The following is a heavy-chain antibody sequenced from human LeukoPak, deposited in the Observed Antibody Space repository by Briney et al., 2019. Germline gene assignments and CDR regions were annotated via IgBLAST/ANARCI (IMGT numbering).Heavy chain of an antibody. CDR2: IGTAGDT. V-gene: IGHV3-13*01. CDR1: ESTFSSYD. CDR3: ARVVSSGWYRYFDY. J-gene: IGHJ4*02. Sequence: GGSLRLSCTASESTFSSYDMHWVRQVTGKGLEWVSAIGTAGDTYYPGSVKGRFTISRENAKNSLYLQMNSLRAGDTAVYYCARVVSSGWYRYFDYWGQGTLVTVSS. D-gene: IGHD6-19*01.